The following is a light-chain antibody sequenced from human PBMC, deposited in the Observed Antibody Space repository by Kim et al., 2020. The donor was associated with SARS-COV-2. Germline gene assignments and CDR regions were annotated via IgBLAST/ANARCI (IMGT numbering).Light chain of an antibody. J-gene: IGKJ1*01. CDR2: KAS. CDR3: QQYYSYRT. Sequence: DIQMTQSPSTLSASVGDRVTITCRASQSIRNWLAWYQQKPGKAPKLLIYKASTLESGVPSRFGGSGSGTEFTLTINSLQPDDFATYYCQQYYSYRTFGQGTKVDIE. CDR1: QSIRNW. V-gene: IGKV1-5*03.